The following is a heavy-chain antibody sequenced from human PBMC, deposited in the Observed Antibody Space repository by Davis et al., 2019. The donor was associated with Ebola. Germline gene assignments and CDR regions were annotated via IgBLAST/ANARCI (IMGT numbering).Heavy chain of an antibody. Sequence: LSLTCAASGFTFSSYAMHWVRQAPGKGLEWVAVISYDGSNKYYADSVKGSFTITRDNSKNTLYLQMSSLRAEDTAVYYCVRAYYGASYWGQGTLVTVSS. D-gene: IGHD4-17*01. CDR2: ISYDGSNK. J-gene: IGHJ4*02. V-gene: IGHV3-30*14. CDR3: VRAYYGASY. CDR1: GFTFSSYA.